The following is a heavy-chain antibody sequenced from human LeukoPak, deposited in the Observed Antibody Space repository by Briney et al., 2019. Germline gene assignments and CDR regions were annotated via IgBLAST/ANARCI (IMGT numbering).Heavy chain of an antibody. D-gene: IGHD6-13*01. CDR1: GFTFSSYA. V-gene: IGHV3-23*01. J-gene: IGHJ5*02. CDR2: ISGSGGST. CDR3: AKVPGKGYSSTKKLSYTWSDP. Sequence: PGGSLRLSCAASGFTFSSYAMSWVRQAPGKGLEWVSAISGSGGSTYYADSVKGRFTISRDNSKNTLYLQMNSLRAEDTAVYYCAKVPGKGYSSTKKLSYTWSDPWGRGTLVTVSS.